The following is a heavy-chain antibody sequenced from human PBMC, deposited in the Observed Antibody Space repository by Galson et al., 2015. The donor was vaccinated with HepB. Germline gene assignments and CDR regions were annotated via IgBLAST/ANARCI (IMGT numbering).Heavy chain of an antibody. CDR1: GFTVSSHY. Sequence: SLRLYCAVSGFTVSSHYMTWVRQAPGKGLECVSVIYTGGDTTYADSVTGRFTLSRDNSKNTVYLQMNSLRGDDTAVYYCATSTKWSGYFDYWGRGTLVTVSS. J-gene: IGHJ4*02. D-gene: IGHD2-15*01. CDR2: IYTGGDT. CDR3: ATSTKWSGYFDY. V-gene: IGHV3-53*01.